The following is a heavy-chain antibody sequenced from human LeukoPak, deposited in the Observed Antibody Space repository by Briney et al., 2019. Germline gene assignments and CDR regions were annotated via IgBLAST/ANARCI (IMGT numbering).Heavy chain of an antibody. V-gene: IGHV4-34*01. CDR3: ARRIVVVTTDNWFDP. D-gene: IGHD3-22*01. Sequence: SETLSLTCAVYGGSFSGYYWSWIRQPPGKGLEWIGEINHSGSTNYNPSLKSRVTISVDPSKNQFPLKLSSVTAADTAVYYCARRIVVVTTDNWFDPWGQGTLVTVSS. CDR2: INHSGST. CDR1: GGSFSGYY. J-gene: IGHJ5*02.